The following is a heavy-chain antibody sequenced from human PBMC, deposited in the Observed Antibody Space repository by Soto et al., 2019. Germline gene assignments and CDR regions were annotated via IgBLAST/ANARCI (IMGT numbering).Heavy chain of an antibody. V-gene: IGHV7-4-1*02. Sequence: QVQLVQSGHEVKQPGASVKVSCKASGYSFTTYGMNWVPQAPGQGLEWMGWFNTYTGNPTYAQGFTGRFVFSMDTSASTAYLQISSLKAEDMAMYYCARYRVGLIWSGYYPPYNWFDPWGQGTLVTVSS. D-gene: IGHD3-3*01. J-gene: IGHJ5*02. CDR3: ARYRVGLIWSGYYPPYNWFDP. CDR1: GYSFTTYG. CDR2: FNTYTGNP.